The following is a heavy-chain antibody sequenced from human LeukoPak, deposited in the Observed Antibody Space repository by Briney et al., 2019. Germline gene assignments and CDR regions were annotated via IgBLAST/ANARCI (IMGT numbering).Heavy chain of an antibody. J-gene: IGHJ4*02. CDR3: ARLKNGDY. V-gene: IGHV4-34*01. Sequence: SETLSLTCAVYGGSFSGYYWSWIRQPPGNGLEWIGEINHSGSTNYNPSLKSRVTISVDTSKNQFSLKLSSVAAADTAVYYCARLKNGDYWGQGTLVTVSS. CDR2: INHSGST. CDR1: GGSFSGYY. D-gene: IGHD1-1*01.